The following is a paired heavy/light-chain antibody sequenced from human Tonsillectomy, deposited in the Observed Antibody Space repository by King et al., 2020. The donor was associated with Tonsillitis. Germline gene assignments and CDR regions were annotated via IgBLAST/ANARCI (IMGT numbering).Heavy chain of an antibody. D-gene: IGHD5-18*01. J-gene: IGHJ2*01. CDR2: IDPSASYT. CDR1: GYSFTSYS. V-gene: IGHV5-10-1*03. Sequence: EVQLVQSGAEVKKPGESLRISCKGSGYSFTSYSISWVRQMPGKGLEWMGRIDPSASYTNYSPSFQGHVTISVDKSINTAYLQWSSLRASDTGMYYCASERGYRTNQYWYFDLWGRGTQVTVSP. CDR3: ASERGYRTNQYWYFDL.
Light chain of an antibody. V-gene: IGKV3-15*01. Sequence: EIVMTQSPPTLSVSPGERATLSCRASQSVSSNLAWYQQKPGQAPRLLIYGASTRASGIPDRFSGSGSGTDFTLTISSLQPEDFAVYHCLHYNNWFTFGQGTKLQIK. CDR3: LHYNNWFT. J-gene: IGKJ2*01. CDR2: GAS. CDR1: QSVSSN.